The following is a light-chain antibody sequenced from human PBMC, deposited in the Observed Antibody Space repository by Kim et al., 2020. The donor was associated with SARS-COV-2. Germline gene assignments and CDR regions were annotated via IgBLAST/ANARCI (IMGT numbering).Light chain of an antibody. V-gene: IGLV6-57*01. CDR3: QSYDSSVDVV. CDR1: SGSIASYY. Sequence: KTVTISCTRSSGSIASYYVQWYQQRPGSIPTTVIFEDNQRPSGVPDRFSGSIDSSSNSASLTISGLKTEDEADYYCQSYDSSVDVVFGGGTQLTVL. CDR2: EDN. J-gene: IGLJ2*01.